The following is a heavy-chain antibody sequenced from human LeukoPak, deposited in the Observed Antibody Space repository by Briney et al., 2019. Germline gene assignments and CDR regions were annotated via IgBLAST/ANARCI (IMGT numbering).Heavy chain of an antibody. CDR1: GGSISSSSYY. Sequence: PSETLSLTCTVSGGSISSSSYYWGWIRQPPGKGLEWIGSIYYSGSTNYNPSLKSRVTISVDTSKNQFSLKLSSVTAADTAVYYCATLHYSNPDYNWFDPWGQGTLVTVSS. CDR3: ATLHYSNPDYNWFDP. CDR2: IYYSGST. V-gene: IGHV4-39*07. D-gene: IGHD4-11*01. J-gene: IGHJ5*02.